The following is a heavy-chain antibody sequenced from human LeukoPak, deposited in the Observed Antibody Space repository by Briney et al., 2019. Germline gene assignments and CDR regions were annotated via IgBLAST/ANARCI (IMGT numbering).Heavy chain of an antibody. CDR2: IYYTGGT. V-gene: IGHV4-39*07. CDR1: GGSITTSSYY. D-gene: IGHD2-8*02. CDR3: AGEVWPVGWWYYFDY. J-gene: IGHJ4*02. Sequence: SETLSLTCSVSGGSITTSSYYWGWIRQPPEKGLEWIGGIYYTGGTYYSPSLKSRVTMSVDTSKNQFSLKLSSVTAADTAVYYCAGEVWPVGWWYYFDYWGQGTLVTVSS.